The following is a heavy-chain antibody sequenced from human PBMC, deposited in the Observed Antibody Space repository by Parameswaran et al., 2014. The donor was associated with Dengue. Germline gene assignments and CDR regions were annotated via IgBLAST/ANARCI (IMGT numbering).Heavy chain of an antibody. D-gene: IGHD4-11*01. Sequence: WVRQAPGQGLEWMGIIDPSGGRTSYPQRLQGRVTLTRDTSTSTVYMELNSLRSDDTAVYYCARARQSVTTFPYFDLWGQGTLVTVSS. CDR2: IDPSGGRT. J-gene: IGHJ4*02. V-gene: IGHV1-46*04. CDR3: ARARQSVTTFPYFDL.